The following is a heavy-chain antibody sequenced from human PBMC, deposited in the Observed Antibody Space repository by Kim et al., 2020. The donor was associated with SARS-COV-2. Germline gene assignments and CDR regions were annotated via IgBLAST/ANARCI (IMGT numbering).Heavy chain of an antibody. J-gene: IGHJ4*02. CDR3: ARDGFFYDESGITDS. V-gene: IGHV1-3*01. Sequence: ASVKVSCKLSGFTFSTSALHWVRQAPGQRLEWMGWINRDNGKRKSSERFQDRVTFTRDMSASTVYMELSSLRVEDTAVYYCARDGFFYDESGITDSWGQGTLVTVSS. CDR2: INRDNGKR. CDR1: GFTFSTSA. D-gene: IGHD3-10*01.